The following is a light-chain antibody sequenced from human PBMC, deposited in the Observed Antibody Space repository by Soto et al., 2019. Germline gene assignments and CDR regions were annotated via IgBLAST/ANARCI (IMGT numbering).Light chain of an antibody. CDR3: QSYDSSLSGHAV. J-gene: IGLJ2*01. CDR1: NSNIGAGYD. V-gene: IGLV1-40*01. Sequence: QSVLTQPPSVSGAPGQRVTISCTGSNSNIGAGYDVHWYQQLPGTAPKLLIYGNTNRPSGVPDRFSGSKSGTSASLAITGLQAEDEADYYCQSYDSSLSGHAVFGGGTKLTVL. CDR2: GNT.